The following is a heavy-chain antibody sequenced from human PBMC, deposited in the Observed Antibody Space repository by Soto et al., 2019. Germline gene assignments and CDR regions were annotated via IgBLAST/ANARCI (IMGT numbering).Heavy chain of an antibody. CDR1: GFTFSSYA. V-gene: IGHV3-30-3*01. CDR3: ARRVADYYDSSGPADI. D-gene: IGHD3-22*01. J-gene: IGHJ3*02. CDR2: ISYDGSNK. Sequence: TGGSLRLSCAASGFTFSSYAMHWVRQAPGKGLEWVAVISYDGSNKYYADSVKGRFTISRDNSKNTLYLQMNSLRAEDTAVYYCARRVADYYDSSGPADIWGQGTMVTV.